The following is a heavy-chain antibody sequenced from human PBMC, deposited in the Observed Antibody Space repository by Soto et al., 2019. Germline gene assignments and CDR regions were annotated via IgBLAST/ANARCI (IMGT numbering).Heavy chain of an antibody. CDR1: GGSISSSSFY. V-gene: IGHV4-39*01. D-gene: IGHD6-13*01. CDR2: IYYSGTT. Sequence: PSETLSLTCTVSGGSISSSSFYWGWIRQPRGKGLEWIGTIYYSGTTYYNPSLKSRVTISVDTSKNQFSLKLNSVTAADTAVYYCARLPYSNNWFRWFDPWGQGILVTVSS. CDR3: ARLPYSNNWFRWFDP. J-gene: IGHJ5*02.